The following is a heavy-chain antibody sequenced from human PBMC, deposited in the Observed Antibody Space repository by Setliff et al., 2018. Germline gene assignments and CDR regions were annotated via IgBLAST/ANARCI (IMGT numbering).Heavy chain of an antibody. D-gene: IGHD1-1*01. Sequence: PSETLSLTCTVSGGSVSSTSYYWGWIRQPPGKGLGWIGTIYYTGTTYYSPSLKSRVTISVDTSKNQFSLRLTSVTAADTAIYYCASRTTGPGGWFDYWGQGALVTVSS. V-gene: IGHV4-39*01. CDR3: ASRTTGPGGWFDY. CDR2: IYYTGTT. CDR1: GGSVSSTSYY. J-gene: IGHJ5*01.